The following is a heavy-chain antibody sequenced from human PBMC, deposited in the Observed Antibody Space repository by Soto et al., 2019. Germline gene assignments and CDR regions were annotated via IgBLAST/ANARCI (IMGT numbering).Heavy chain of an antibody. CDR1: GFTFSSYA. J-gene: IGHJ6*02. V-gene: IGHV3-23*01. CDR3: AKDSGLAPGVYYYYGMDV. CDR2: ISGSGGST. Sequence: GGSLRLSCAASGFTFSSYAMSWVRQAPGKGQEWVSAISGSGGSTYYADSVKGRFTISRDNSKNTLYLQMNSLRAEDTAVYYCAKDSGLAPGVYYYYGMDVWGQGTTVTVSS. D-gene: IGHD3-10*01.